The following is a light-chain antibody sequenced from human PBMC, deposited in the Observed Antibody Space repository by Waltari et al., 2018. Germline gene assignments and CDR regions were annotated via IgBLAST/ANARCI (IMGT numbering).Light chain of an antibody. J-gene: IGLJ3*02. CDR1: SGINVGTYR. CDR3: MIWHSSAWV. CDR2: YKSDSDR. V-gene: IGLV5-45*03. Sequence: QAVLTQPSSLSASPGASASLTCTLRSGINVGTYRLSWYQQKPGSPPQYLLRYKSDSDRQQGSGVPSRFSGSKDASANAGILLISGLQSEDEADYYCMIWHSSAWVFGGGTKLTVL.